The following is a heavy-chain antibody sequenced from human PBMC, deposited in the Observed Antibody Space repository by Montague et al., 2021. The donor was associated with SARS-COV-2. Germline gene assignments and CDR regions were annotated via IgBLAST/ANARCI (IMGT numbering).Heavy chain of an antibody. Sequence: SLRLSCAASGFTFNNYAMHWVRQAPGKGLAWVAIISYDGSNKYYADSVKGRFAISRANSKNTLYLQMNSLRAEDTAVYYCVRASLIKARIAVAGTTVYWGQGTLVTISS. J-gene: IGHJ4*02. V-gene: IGHV3-30*09. CDR1: GFTFNNYA. CDR2: ISYDGSNK. CDR3: VRASLIKARIAVAGTTVY. D-gene: IGHD6-19*01.